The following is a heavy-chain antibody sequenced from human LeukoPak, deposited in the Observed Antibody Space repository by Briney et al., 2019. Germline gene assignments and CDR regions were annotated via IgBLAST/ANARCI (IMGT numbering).Heavy chain of an antibody. D-gene: IGHD6-13*01. CDR1: GFTFSSYA. J-gene: IGHJ4*02. Sequence: PGGSLRLSCAASGFTFSSYAMSWVRQAPGKGLEWVSAISGSGGSTYYADSVKGRFTISRDNSKNTLYLQMNSLRAEDTAVYYCAKDLMLYSIIAAAGTFDYWGQGTLVTVSS. CDR2: ISGSGGST. CDR3: AKDLMLYSIIAAAGTFDY. V-gene: IGHV3-23*01.